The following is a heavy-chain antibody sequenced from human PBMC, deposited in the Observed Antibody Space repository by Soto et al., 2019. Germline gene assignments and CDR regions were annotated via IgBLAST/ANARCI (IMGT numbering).Heavy chain of an antibody. CDR2: VYYSGST. CDR1: GGSIST. Sequence: QVQLQESGPGLVKPSETLSLTCTVSGGSISTWSWVRQPPGKGLEWIGYVYYSGSTNYNPSLKSRVTISVDTYKNQFSLKLTSVTAADTAMYYCARGGRSAYFYYMGVWGKGTTVTVSS. J-gene: IGHJ6*03. V-gene: IGHV4-59*01. CDR3: ARGGRSAYFYYMGV.